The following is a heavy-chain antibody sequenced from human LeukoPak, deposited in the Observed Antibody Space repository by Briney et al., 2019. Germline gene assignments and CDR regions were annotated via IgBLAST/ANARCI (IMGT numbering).Heavy chain of an antibody. Sequence: GESLRLSCAASGFTFSSYWMHWVRQPPGKGLVWVSRIHSDGTTTSYADSVKGRFTISRDNAKNTLYLQMNSLRAEDTAVYYCTRDHGYGGRFDFDYWGQGTLVTVSS. CDR2: IHSDGTTT. CDR1: GFTFSSYW. J-gene: IGHJ4*02. CDR3: TRDHGYGGRFDFDY. V-gene: IGHV3-74*01. D-gene: IGHD4-23*01.